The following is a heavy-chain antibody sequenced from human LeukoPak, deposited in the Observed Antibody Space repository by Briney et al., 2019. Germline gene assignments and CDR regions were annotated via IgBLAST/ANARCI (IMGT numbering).Heavy chain of an antibody. J-gene: IGHJ4*02. CDR2: ISNDGSRK. CDR1: GFTFSRHG. D-gene: IGHD3-16*01. CDR3: ARDRAWDYFDY. Sequence: GGSLRLSCAPSGFTFSRHGMHWVRQAPGKGLEWVAIISNDGSRKYYAHSVEGRFTISRDNSKNTLYLQVDSLRAEDTAVYYCARDRAWDYFDYWGQGTLVTVSS. V-gene: IGHV3-30*03.